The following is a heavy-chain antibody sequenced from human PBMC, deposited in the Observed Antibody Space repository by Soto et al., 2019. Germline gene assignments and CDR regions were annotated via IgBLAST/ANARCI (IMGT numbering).Heavy chain of an antibody. V-gene: IGHV1-3*01. CDR2: INAGNGNT. J-gene: IGHJ2*01. D-gene: IGHD4-17*01. Sequence: ASLKVSCKASGYTFTSYAMHWVRQAPGQRLEWMGWINAGNGNTKYSQKFQGRVTITRDTSASTAYMELSSLRSEDTAVYYCARNEYGDYVGYFDLWGRGTLVTVSS. CDR3: ARNEYGDYVGYFDL. CDR1: GYTFTSYA.